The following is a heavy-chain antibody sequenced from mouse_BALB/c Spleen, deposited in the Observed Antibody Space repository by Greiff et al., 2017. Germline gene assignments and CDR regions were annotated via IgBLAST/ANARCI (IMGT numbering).Heavy chain of an antibody. CDR1: GFTFSSYA. V-gene: IGHV5-9-3*01. CDR2: ISSGGSYT. D-gene: IGHD1-2*01. J-gene: IGHJ2*01. Sequence: EVNVVESGGGLVKPGGSLKLSCAASGFTFSSYAMSWVRQTPEKRLEWVATISSGGSYTYYPDSVKGRFTISRDNAKNTLYLQMSSLRSEDTAMYYCARERGFTTATFDYWGQGTTLTVSS. CDR3: ARERGFTTATFDY.